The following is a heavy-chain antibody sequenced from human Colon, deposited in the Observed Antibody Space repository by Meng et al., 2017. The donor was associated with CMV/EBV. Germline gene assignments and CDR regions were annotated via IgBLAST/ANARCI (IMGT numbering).Heavy chain of an antibody. CDR2: ISAGSGYI. Sequence: GGSLRLSCAASGFTVSTNYMNWVRQAPGKGLEWISSISAGSGYIYYADSVKGRFTISRDNAKNSLYLQMNSLRAEDTAVYYCARWVKSYYYGMDVWGQGTTVTVSS. CDR1: GFTVSTNY. CDR3: ARWVKSYYYGMDV. V-gene: IGHV3-21*01. J-gene: IGHJ6*02.